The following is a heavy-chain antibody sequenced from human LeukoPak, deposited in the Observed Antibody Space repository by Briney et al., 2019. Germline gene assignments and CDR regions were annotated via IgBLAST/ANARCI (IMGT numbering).Heavy chain of an antibody. J-gene: IGHJ3*02. D-gene: IGHD1-26*01. CDR2: IYYSGST. CDR1: GGSISSYY. CDR3: AREPAGLGSWDDAFDI. Sequence: PSETLSLTCTVSGGSISSYYWSWIRQPPGKGLEWIGYIYYSGSTNYNPSLKSRVTISVDTSKNQFSLRLSSVTAADTAVYYCAREPAGLGSWDDAFDIWGQGTMVTVSS. V-gene: IGHV4-59*01.